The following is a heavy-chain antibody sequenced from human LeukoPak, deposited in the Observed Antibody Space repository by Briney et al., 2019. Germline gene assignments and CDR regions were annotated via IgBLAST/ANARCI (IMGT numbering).Heavy chain of an antibody. CDR2: IRYDGSNK. V-gene: IGHV3-30*02. J-gene: IGHJ4*02. CDR1: GFTFSSYG. D-gene: IGHD3-9*01. Sequence: GGSLRLSCAASGFTFSSYGMHWVRQAPGKGLEWVAFIRYDGSNKYYADSVKGRFTISRDNSKNTLYLQMNSLRAEDTAVYYCAKVDQELRYFDWLPIDYWGQGTLVTVSS. CDR3: AKVDQELRYFDWLPIDY.